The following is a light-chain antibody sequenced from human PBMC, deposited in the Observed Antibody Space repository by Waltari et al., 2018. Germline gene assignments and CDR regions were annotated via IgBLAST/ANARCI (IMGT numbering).Light chain of an antibody. CDR3: QSADSSGAYVV. V-gene: IGLV3-25*03. Sequence: YELTQPPSVSVSPGQTARITCSGDALPMLYAYWYQQKPGQTPVVVMFNDHKRPSGIPERFSGSSSGTIATLTISGVQAEDEADYYCQSADSSGAYVVFGGGTRLTVL. CDR1: ALPMLY. CDR2: NDH. J-gene: IGLJ2*01.